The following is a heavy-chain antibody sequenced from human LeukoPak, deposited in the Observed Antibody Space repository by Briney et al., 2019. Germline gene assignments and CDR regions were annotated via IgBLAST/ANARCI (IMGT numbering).Heavy chain of an antibody. Sequence: SETLSLTCTVSGYSISSGYYWGWLRQPPGKGLEWIGSIYHSGSTYYNPSLKSQVTISVDTSKNQFSLKLSSVTAADTAVYYCARDGGDYDTGNWFDPWGQGTLVTVSS. J-gene: IGHJ5*02. D-gene: IGHD4-17*01. V-gene: IGHV4-38-2*02. CDR2: IYHSGST. CDR1: GYSISSGYY. CDR3: ARDGGDYDTGNWFDP.